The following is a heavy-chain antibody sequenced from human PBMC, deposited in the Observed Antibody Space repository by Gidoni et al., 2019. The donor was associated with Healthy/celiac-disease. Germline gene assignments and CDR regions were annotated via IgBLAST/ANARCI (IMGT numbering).Heavy chain of an antibody. CDR1: GFTFDDYG. J-gene: IGHJ3*02. V-gene: IGHV3-20*01. D-gene: IGHD1-26*01. CDR3: ARDTGRELQGADAFDI. CDR2: INWNGGST. Sequence: EVQLVESGGGVVRPGGSLRLSCAASGFTFDDYGMSWVRQAPGKGLEWVSGINWNGGSTGYADSVKGRFTISRDNAKNSLYLQMNSLRAEDTALYHCARDTGRELQGADAFDIWGQGTMVTVSS.